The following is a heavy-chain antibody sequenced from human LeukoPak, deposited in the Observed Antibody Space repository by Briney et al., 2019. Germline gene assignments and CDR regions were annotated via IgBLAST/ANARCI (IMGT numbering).Heavy chain of an antibody. D-gene: IGHD2-2*01. V-gene: IGHV4-34*01. CDR1: GGSFSGYY. CDR3: ARVSYCSSTSCFPYYYYYMDV. CDR2: INHSGST. Sequence: KPSETLSLTCAVYGGSFSGYYWSWIRQPPGKGLEWIGEINHSGSTNYNPSLKSRVTMSVDTSKNQFSLKLSSVTAADTAVYYCARVSYCSSTSCFPYYYYYMDVRGKGTTVTVSS. J-gene: IGHJ6*03.